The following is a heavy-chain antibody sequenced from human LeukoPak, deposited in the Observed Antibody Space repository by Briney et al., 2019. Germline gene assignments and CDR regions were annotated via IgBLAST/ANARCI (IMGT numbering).Heavy chain of an antibody. CDR2: IHHGGRT. Sequence: SETLSLTCTISGGSFSSGAHFWSWIRQLPGEGLEWIGYIHHGGRTYYNPSLRSRVTISVDRSKNQFSLNLSSVTAADTAVYCARDGAFDIWGQGTMVTVSS. CDR1: GGSFSSGAHF. J-gene: IGHJ3*02. CDR3: ARDGAFDI. V-gene: IGHV4-30-2*01.